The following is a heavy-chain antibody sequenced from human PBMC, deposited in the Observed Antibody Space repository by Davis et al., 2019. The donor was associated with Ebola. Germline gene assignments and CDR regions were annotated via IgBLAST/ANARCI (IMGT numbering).Heavy chain of an antibody. CDR1: GYTFTSYG. V-gene: IGHV1-18*04. Sequence: AASVKVSCKASGYTFTSYGISWVRQAPGQGLEWMGWISAYNGNTNYAQKFQGRVTITADKSTSTAYMELSSLRSEDTAVYYCTSLDYWGQGTLVTVSS. J-gene: IGHJ4*02. CDR3: TSLDY. CDR2: ISAYNGNT.